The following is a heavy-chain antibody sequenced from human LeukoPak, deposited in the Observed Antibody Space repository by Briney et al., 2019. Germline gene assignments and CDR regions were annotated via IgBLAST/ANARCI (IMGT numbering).Heavy chain of an antibody. CDR1: GFTFSSYA. J-gene: IGHJ4*02. CDR2: ISYDGSNK. Sequence: GGSLRLSCAASGFTFSSYAMHWVRQAPGKGLEWGAVISYDGSNKYYADSVKGRFTISRDNSKNTLYLQMNSLRAEDTAVYYCARDAVGAPTPLIDYWGQGTLVTVSS. D-gene: IGHD1-26*01. CDR3: ARDAVGAPTPLIDY. V-gene: IGHV3-30-3*01.